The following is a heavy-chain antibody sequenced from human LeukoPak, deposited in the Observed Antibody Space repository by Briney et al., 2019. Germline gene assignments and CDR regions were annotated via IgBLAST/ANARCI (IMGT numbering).Heavy chain of an antibody. CDR3: ATGNWHYFDY. D-gene: IGHD1-1*01. Sequence: TSETLSLTCTVSGGSISSTSYYGGWIRQPPGKGLEWMGSIYYRGNTYYNPSLKSRVTISVDTSKNQFSLKLSSVTAADTAVYYCATGNWHYFDYWGQGTLVTVSS. CDR2: IYYRGNT. V-gene: IGHV4-39*01. J-gene: IGHJ4*02. CDR1: GGSISSTSYY.